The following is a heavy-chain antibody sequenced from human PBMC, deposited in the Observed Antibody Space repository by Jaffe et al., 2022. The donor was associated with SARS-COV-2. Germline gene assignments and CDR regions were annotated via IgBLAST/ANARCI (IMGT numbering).Heavy chain of an antibody. D-gene: IGHD2-15*01. J-gene: IGHJ3*02. CDR3: AKGIQDGSYSWASDI. CDR2: INGNGGYT. Sequence: EVQLLESGGGLVQPGGSLRLSCAASGFTFSSYAMNWVRQAPGKGLEWVSAINGNGGYTYYADSVKGRFTISRDNSKSTLYLQMNSLRAEDTAVYYCAKGIQDGSYSWASDIWGQGTMVTVSS. CDR1: GFTFSSYA. V-gene: IGHV3-23*01.